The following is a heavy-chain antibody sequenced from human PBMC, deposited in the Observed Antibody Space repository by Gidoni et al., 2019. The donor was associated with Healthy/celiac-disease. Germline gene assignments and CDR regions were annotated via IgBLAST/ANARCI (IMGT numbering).Heavy chain of an antibody. Sequence: EVQLVESGGGLVQPGRSLRLSCAASGFTFDDYAMHWVRQAPGKGLEWVSGISWNSGSIGYADSVKGRFTISRDNAKNSLYLQMNSLRAEDTALYYCAKDLSAAVAGTRFDPWGQGTLVTVSS. V-gene: IGHV3-9*01. CDR2: ISWNSGSI. J-gene: IGHJ5*02. D-gene: IGHD6-19*01. CDR1: GFTFDDYA. CDR3: AKDLSAAVAGTRFDP.